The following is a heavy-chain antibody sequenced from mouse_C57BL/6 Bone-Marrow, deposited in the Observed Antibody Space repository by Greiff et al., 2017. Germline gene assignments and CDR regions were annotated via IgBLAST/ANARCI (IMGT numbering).Heavy chain of an antibody. J-gene: IGHJ1*03. V-gene: IGHV10-1*01. CDR1: GFSFNTYA. CDR2: IRSKSNNYAT. D-gene: IGHD2-10*01. CDR3: VRPYYGNYLYFDV. Sequence: EVQGVESGGGLVQPKGSLKLSCAASGFSFNTYAMNWVRQAPGKGLEWVARIRSKSNNYATYYADSVKDRFTIYRDDSESMLYLQMNNLTTEDTAMYYCVRPYYGNYLYFDVWGTGTTVTVSS.